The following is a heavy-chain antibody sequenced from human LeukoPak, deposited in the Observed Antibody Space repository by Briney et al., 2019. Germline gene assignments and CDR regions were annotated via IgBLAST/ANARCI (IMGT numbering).Heavy chain of an antibody. CDR3: AREPPLDYGGYAYPWYYFDY. CDR2: IIPIFGTA. V-gene: IGHV1-69*05. Sequence: GSSVKVSCKASGGTFSSYAISWVRQAPGQGLEWMGRIIPIFGTANYAQKFQGRVTITTDESTSTAYMELSSLRSEDTAVYYCAREPPLDYGGYAYPWYYFDYWGQGTLVTVSS. D-gene: IGHD4-17*01. CDR1: GGTFSSYA. J-gene: IGHJ4*02.